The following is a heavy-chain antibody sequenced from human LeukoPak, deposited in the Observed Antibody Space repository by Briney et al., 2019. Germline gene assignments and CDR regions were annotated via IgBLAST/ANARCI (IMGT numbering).Heavy chain of an antibody. CDR2: IYYSGNT. V-gene: IGHV4-59*01. J-gene: IGHJ6*03. CDR1: GGSISNYY. D-gene: IGHD6-13*01. Sequence: SETLSLTCTVSGGSISNYYWIWIRQPPGKGLEWIGYIYYSGNTNYNPSLKSRVTISVDTSKNQFSLKLSSVTAADTAVYYCARGKAAAGTLSYYYYMDVWGKGTTVTVSS. CDR3: ARGKAAAGTLSYYYYMDV.